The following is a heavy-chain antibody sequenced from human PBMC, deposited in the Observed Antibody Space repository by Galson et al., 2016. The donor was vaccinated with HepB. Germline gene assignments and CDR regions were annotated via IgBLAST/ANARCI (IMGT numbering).Heavy chain of an antibody. Sequence: ETLSLTCAVSGASITNSQWWTWVRQPPGKGLEWIGEIYHNGRTNYNPSLKSRVNISVDKSKNQLYLNLRSVTAADTAVYYCAKLLYSFSLGGHWGQGTLVTVSS. CDR1: GASITNSQW. V-gene: IGHV4-4*02. CDR2: IYHNGRT. D-gene: IGHD2-15*01. J-gene: IGHJ4*02. CDR3: AKLLYSFSLGGH.